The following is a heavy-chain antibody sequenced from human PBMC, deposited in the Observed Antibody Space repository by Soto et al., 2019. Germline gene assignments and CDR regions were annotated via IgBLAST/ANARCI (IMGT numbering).Heavy chain of an antibody. J-gene: IGHJ4*02. Sequence: SETLSLTCTVSGGSISSGGYYWSWIRQHPGKGLEWIGYIYHSGSTYYNPSLKSRVTISVDKSKNQFSLKLSSMTAADTAVYYCAREIEAIIDYWGQGTLVTVSS. CDR1: GGSISSGGYY. CDR3: AREIEAIIDY. CDR2: IYHSGST. V-gene: IGHV4-31*03.